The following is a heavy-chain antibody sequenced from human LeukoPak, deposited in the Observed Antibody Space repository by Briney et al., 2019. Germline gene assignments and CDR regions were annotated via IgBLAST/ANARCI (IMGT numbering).Heavy chain of an antibody. CDR1: DFTFSSQW. D-gene: IGHD3-9*01. CDR3: ARFSVRSTYYDILTGYND. Sequence: GGSLRLSCEASDFTFSSQWMSWVRQAPGKGLEWVANINQDGNKQYYVDSVRGRFTISRDNAKNSLYLQMNSLRAEDTAVYYCARFSVRSTYYDILTGYNDWGQGTLVTVSS. CDR2: INQDGNKQ. J-gene: IGHJ4*02. V-gene: IGHV3-7*01.